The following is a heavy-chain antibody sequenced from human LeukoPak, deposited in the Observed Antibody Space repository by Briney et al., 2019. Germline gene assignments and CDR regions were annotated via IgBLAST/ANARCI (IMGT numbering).Heavy chain of an antibody. J-gene: IGHJ4*02. V-gene: IGHV4-38-2*02. CDR3: ARVPPGGDEYFFDH. CDR1: GYSITSDYY. Sequence: SETLSLTCTVSGYSITSDYYWGWIRQPPGKGLEWIGSIYHSGSTYYNPSLKSRVTISVDTSKNQFSLKLNSVTAADTAVYYCARVPPGGDEYFFDHWGQGTLVTVSS. D-gene: IGHD2-21*02. CDR2: IYHSGST.